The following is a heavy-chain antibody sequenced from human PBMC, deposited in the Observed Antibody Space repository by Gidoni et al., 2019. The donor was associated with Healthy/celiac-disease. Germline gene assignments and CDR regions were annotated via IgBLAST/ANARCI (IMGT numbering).Heavy chain of an antibody. CDR2: IKQDESEK. D-gene: IGHD1-26*01. J-gene: IGHJ5*02. CDR3: ARGGDVVGGTGWFDH. V-gene: IGHV3-7*03. CDR1: GFTFSSYW. Sequence: EVQPVESGGGLVQPGGSLRLPFAAPGFTFSSYWMSWVRRAPGKGLEWVANIKQDESEKYYVDSVKGRFTISRENAKNSLYLQMNSLRAEDTAVYYCARGGDVVGGTGWFDHWGQGTLVTVSS.